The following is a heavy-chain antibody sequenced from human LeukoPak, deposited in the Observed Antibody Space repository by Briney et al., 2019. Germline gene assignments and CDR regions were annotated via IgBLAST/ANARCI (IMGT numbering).Heavy chain of an antibody. CDR2: IYYSGST. V-gene: IGHV4-59*12. CDR1: GGSISSYY. D-gene: IGHD3-3*01. Sequence: SETLSLTCTVSGGSISSYYWSWIRQPPGKGLEWIGYIYYSGSTNYNPSLKSRVTISVDTSKNQFSLKLSSVTAADTAVYYCARAGSVLRFLEWFSSGAVAFDYWGQGTLVTVSS. J-gene: IGHJ4*02. CDR3: ARAGSVLRFLEWFSSGAVAFDY.